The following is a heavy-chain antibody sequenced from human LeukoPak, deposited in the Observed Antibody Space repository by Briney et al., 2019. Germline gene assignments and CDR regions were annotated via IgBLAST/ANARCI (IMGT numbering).Heavy chain of an antibody. CDR1: GGSINSYY. Sequence: SETLPLTCTVSGGSINSYYWSWIRQPAGKGLEWIGRIYSSGSTNYNPSLKSRVSMSVDTSKNQFSLRLTSVTAADTAVYYCARGGKATVVTMWGQGILVTVSS. D-gene: IGHD4-23*01. CDR3: ARGGKATVVTM. CDR2: IYSSGST. J-gene: IGHJ4*02. V-gene: IGHV4-4*07.